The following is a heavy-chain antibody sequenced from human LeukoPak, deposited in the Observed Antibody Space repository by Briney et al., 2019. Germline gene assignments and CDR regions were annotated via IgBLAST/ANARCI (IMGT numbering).Heavy chain of an antibody. J-gene: IGHJ6*03. D-gene: IGHD3-10*01. V-gene: IGHV1-69*06. CDR3: ARDSEHFGEGDMDV. Sequence: SVKVSCKASGGTFSTYAINWVRQDPGQGLEWMGAIVPIFGKSNYAQKFQGRLTITADKSTSTVYMELSSLRSEDTAVYCARDSEHFGEGDMDVWGKGTTVIVSS. CDR2: IVPIFGKS. CDR1: GGTFSTYA.